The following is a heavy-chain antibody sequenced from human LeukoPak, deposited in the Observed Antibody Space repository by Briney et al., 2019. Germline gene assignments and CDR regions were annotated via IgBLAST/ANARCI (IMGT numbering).Heavy chain of an antibody. V-gene: IGHV4-39*07. Sequence: NPSETLSLTCTVSGGSISSGGYYWSWIRQPPGKGLEWIGEINHSGSTNYNPSLKSRVTISVDTSKNQFSLKLSSVTAADTAVYYCARGPRNGYSYGHLLFDYWGQGTLVTVSS. CDR3: ARGPRNGYSYGHLLFDY. D-gene: IGHD5-18*01. J-gene: IGHJ4*02. CDR1: GGSISSGGYY. CDR2: INHSGST.